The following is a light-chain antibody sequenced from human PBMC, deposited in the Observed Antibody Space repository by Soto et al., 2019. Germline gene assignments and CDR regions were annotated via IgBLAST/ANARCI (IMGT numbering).Light chain of an antibody. CDR3: SKERANAYVV. CDR1: SSDVGSYNL. J-gene: IGLJ2*01. V-gene: IGLV2-23*02. Sequence: QSALTQPASVSGSPGQSITISCTGTSSDVGSYNLVSWYQQHPGKTPKLIIYEVSKRPSGVSNRSSGSESGSTASLTISGLQAEDEADYYCSKERANAYVVFGGGTKVTVL. CDR2: EVS.